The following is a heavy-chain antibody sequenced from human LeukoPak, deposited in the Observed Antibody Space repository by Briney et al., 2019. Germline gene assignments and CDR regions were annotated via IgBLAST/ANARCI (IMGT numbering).Heavy chain of an antibody. CDR1: GGSIHSYY. CDR2: IYHNGGS. V-gene: IGHV4-59*01. J-gene: IGHJ6*03. CDR3: ARSVYAWNPRYYMDV. Sequence: SATLSLTCSVSGGSIHSYYWTWIRQPPGKGLEWIGYIYHNGGSSYNPSLKSRVTLSIDTSKKNFSLKLTSVTAADTAVYYCARSVYAWNPRYYMDVWGEGTTVTVSS. D-gene: IGHD2/OR15-2a*01.